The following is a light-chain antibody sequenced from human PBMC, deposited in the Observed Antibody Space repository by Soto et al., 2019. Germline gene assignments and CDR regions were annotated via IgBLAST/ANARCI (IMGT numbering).Light chain of an antibody. J-gene: IGKJ4*01. V-gene: IGKV3-15*01. CDR3: QRYNRWPLT. CDR1: QTISSS. Sequence: EIVMTQSPATLSMSPGERATLSCWASQTISSSLAWYQQKTGQAPRLLIYGASTRAAGVPVKFSGRGSGTEFTLNINSLEPEDFAVYDCQRYNRWPLTFGEGTKVDIK. CDR2: GAS.